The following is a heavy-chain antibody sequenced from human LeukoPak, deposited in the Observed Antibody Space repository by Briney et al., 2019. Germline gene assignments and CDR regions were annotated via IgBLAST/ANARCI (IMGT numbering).Heavy chain of an antibody. D-gene: IGHD5-12*01. CDR3: ARGGGYASPIGY. J-gene: IGHJ4*02. Sequence: SETLSLTCTLSGGSISTYYWSWIRQPPGKGLEWIGYIYHSGSTNYNPSLKSRVTISVDTSKNQFSLKLSSVTAEDTAVYYCARGGGYASPIGYWGQGALVTVSS. CDR1: GGSISTYY. CDR2: IYHSGST. V-gene: IGHV4-59*01.